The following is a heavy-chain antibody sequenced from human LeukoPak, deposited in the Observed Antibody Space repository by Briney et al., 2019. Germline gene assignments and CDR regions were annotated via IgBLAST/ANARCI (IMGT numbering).Heavy chain of an antibody. CDR1: GYSISSGYY. J-gene: IGHJ4*02. V-gene: IGHV4-61*01. D-gene: IGHD7-27*01. Sequence: AETLSLTCTVSGYSISSGYYWGWIRQPPGKGLEWIGYIYYTETSYNPSLKSRVTISADTSKNQFSLKLYSVTAADTAAYYCATRKLGNDYWGQGTLVTVSS. CDR2: IYYTET. CDR3: ATRKLGNDY.